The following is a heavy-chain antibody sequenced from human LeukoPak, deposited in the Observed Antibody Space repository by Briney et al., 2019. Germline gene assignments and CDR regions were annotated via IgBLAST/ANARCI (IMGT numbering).Heavy chain of an antibody. D-gene: IGHD2-2*01. V-gene: IGHV4-59*01. CDR3: ARGGDIVVVPAAHPYFGY. CDR1: GGSISSYY. J-gene: IGHJ4*02. Sequence: SETLSLTCTVSGGSISSYYWSWIRQPPGKGLEWIGYIYYSGSTNYNPSLKSRVTISVDTSKNQFSLKLSSVTAADTAVYYCARGGDIVVVPAAHPYFGYWGQGTLVTVSS. CDR2: IYYSGST.